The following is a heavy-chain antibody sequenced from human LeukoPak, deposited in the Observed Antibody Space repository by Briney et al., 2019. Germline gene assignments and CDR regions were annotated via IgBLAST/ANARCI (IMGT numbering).Heavy chain of an antibody. Sequence: SESLSLTCAVYGGSFSGYYWSWIRQPPGKGLEWIGEINHSGSTNYNPSLKSRVTISVDTSKNQFSLKLSSVTAADTAVYYCARGSPSRYCSGGSCYSYAFDIWGQGTMVTVSS. J-gene: IGHJ3*02. D-gene: IGHD2-15*01. CDR1: GGSFSGYY. CDR3: ARGSPSRYCSGGSCYSYAFDI. CDR2: INHSGST. V-gene: IGHV4-34*01.